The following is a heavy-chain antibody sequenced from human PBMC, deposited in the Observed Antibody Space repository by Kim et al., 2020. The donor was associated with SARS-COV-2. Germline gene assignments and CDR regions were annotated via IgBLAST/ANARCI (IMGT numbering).Heavy chain of an antibody. D-gene: IGHD5-18*01. CDR3: ARVGGYSYGWVDY. J-gene: IGHJ4*02. CDR1: GGSISSGGYY. V-gene: IGHV4-31*03. CDR2: IYYSGST. Sequence: SETLSLTCTVSGGSISSGGYYWSWIRQHPGKGLEWIGYIYYSGSTYYNPSLKSRVTISVDTSKNQFSLKLSSVTAADTAVYYCARVGGYSYGWVDYWGQGTLVTVSS.